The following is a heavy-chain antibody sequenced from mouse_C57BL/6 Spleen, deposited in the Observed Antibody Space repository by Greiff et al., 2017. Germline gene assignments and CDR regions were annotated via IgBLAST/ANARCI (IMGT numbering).Heavy chain of an antibody. V-gene: IGHV1-69*01. CDR2: IDPSDSYT. CDR1: GYTFTSYW. CDR3: ARKGGGSHAMDY. Sequence: QVQLQQPGAELVMPGASVKLSCKASGYTFTSYWMHWVKQRPGQGLEWIGEIDPSDSYTNYNQKFKGKSTLTVDKSSSTAYMQLSSLTSEDSAVYYCARKGGGSHAMDYWGQGTSVTVSS. J-gene: IGHJ4*01.